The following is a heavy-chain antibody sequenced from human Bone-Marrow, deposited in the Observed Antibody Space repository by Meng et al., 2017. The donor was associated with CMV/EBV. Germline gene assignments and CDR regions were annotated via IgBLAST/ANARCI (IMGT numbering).Heavy chain of an antibody. CDR3: ARAFGYCSSTSCVYFDY. CDR1: GFTVSSNY. Sequence: GESLKISCAASGFTVSSNYMSRVRQAPGKGLEWVSVIYSGGSTYYADSVKGRFTISRDNSKNTLYLQMNSLRAEDTAVYYRARAFGYCSSTSCVYFDYWCQGTLVTVSS. V-gene: IGHV3-53*01. J-gene: IGHJ4*02. CDR2: IYSGGST. D-gene: IGHD2-2*03.